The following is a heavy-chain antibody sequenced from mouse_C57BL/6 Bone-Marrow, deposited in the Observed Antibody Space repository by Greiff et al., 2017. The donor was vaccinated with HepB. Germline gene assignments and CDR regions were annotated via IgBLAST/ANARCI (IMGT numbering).Heavy chain of an antibody. J-gene: IGHJ2*01. D-gene: IGHD1-1*01. CDR3: ARGEFLLLRYFDY. Sequence: VKLVESGAELVKPGASVKISCKASGYAFSSYWMNWVKQRPGKGLEWIGQIYPGDGDTNYNGKFKGKATLTADKSSSTAYMQLSSLTSEDSAVYFCARGEFLLLRYFDYWGQGTTLTVSS. CDR2: IYPGDGDT. V-gene: IGHV1-80*01. CDR1: GYAFSSYW.